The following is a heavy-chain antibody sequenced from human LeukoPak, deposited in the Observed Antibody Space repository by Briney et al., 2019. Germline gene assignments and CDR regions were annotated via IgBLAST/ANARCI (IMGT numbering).Heavy chain of an antibody. V-gene: IGHV1-69*05. CDR3: ARVGDYGGNSGFDY. D-gene: IGHD4-23*01. CDR2: IIPIFGTA. CDR1: GGTFSSYA. J-gene: IGHJ4*02. Sequence: GASVKVSCKASGGTFSSYAISWVRQAPGQGLEWMGRIIPIFGTANYAQKFQGRVTITTDESTSTAYMELSSLRSEDTAVYYCARVGDYGGNSGFDYWGQGTLVTVSS.